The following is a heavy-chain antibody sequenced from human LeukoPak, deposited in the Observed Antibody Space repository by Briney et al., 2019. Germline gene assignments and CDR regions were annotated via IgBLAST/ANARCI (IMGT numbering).Heavy chain of an antibody. CDR2: ISSTSSYI. V-gene: IGHV3-21*01. CDR3: ARDPSRPYSSSWLDY. Sequence: GGSLRLPCAASGFTFSSYSLNWVRQAPGKGLEWVSSISSTSSYIYYADSVKGRFTISRDNAKNSLYLQMNSLRAEDTAVYYCARDPSRPYSSSWLDYWGQGTLVTVSS. D-gene: IGHD6-13*01. CDR1: GFTFSSYS. J-gene: IGHJ4*02.